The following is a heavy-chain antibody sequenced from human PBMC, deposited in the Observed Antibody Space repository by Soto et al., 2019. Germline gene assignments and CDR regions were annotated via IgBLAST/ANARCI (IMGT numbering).Heavy chain of an antibody. J-gene: IGHJ4*02. Sequence: GGSLRLSCAASGFTFSSYSMNWVRQDTGKGLEWVSYISSGSSTIYYADSVKGRFTISRDNAKNSLYLQMNSLRDEDTAVYYCARGIYYYDSSGYYAYWGQGTLVTVS. CDR1: GFTFSSYS. V-gene: IGHV3-48*02. CDR2: ISSGSSTI. CDR3: ARGIYYYDSSGYYAY. D-gene: IGHD3-22*01.